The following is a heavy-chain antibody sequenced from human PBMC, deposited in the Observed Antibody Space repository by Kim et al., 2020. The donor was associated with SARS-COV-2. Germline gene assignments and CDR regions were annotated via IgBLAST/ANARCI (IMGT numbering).Heavy chain of an antibody. CDR2: TYYRSKWYN. CDR3: ARDLFHMNSNWNGGCLLDY. D-gene: IGHD1-1*01. V-gene: IGHV6-1*01. J-gene: IGHJ4*02. Sequence: SQTLSLTCAISGDSVSSNTAAWNWIRQSPSRGLEWLGRTYYRSKWYNDYALSVKSRIIISPDTSKNQFSLQLSSVTPEETAVYYCARDLFHMNSNWNGGCLLDYWGRGTLVPVSS. CDR1: GDSVSSNTAA.